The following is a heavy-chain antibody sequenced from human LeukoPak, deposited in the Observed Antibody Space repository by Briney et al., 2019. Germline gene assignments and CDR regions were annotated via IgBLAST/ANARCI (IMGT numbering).Heavy chain of an antibody. CDR2: INAGNGNT. J-gene: IGHJ5*02. D-gene: IGHD3-22*01. CDR1: GYTFTTYA. CDR3: ARERDSPLTPRGLFDP. V-gene: IGHV1-3*01. Sequence: GASVKVSCKASGYTFTTYAIHWVRQAPGQRLEWMGWINAGNGNTKYSQKFQGRVTMTRDTSTSTVYMELSSLRSEDTAVYYCARERDSPLTPRGLFDPWGQGTLVTVSS.